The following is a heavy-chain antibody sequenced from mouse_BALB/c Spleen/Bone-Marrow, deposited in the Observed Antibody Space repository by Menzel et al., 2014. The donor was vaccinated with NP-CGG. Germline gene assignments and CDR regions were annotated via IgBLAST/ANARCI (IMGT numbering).Heavy chain of an antibody. CDR3: AREGRSHFDS. V-gene: IGHV1-12*01. CDR2: IYPGNGDS. J-gene: IGHJ2*01. CDR1: GYTFTSYN. Sequence: LQQSATELVKPGASVKMSCKTSGYTFTSYNMHWVKQTPGRGLEWIGSIYPGNGDSSYNQKFKGKATLTTDKSSSTAYMQVSSLTSEDSAVYYCAREGRSHFDSWGQGTTLTVSS.